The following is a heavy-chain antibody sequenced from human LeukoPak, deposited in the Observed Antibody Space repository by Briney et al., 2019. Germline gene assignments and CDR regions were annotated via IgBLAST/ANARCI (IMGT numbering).Heavy chain of an antibody. CDR2: IWYDGSNK. CDR1: GFTFSSYG. Sequence: GGSLRLSCAASGFTFSSYGMHWVRQAPGKGLEWVAVIWYDGSNKYYADSVKGRFTISRDNSKNTLYLQMNSLRAEDTAVYYCAKDIEHIVVVPAAKNYFDYWGQGTLVTVSS. D-gene: IGHD2-2*01. CDR3: AKDIEHIVVVPAAKNYFDY. V-gene: IGHV3-30*02. J-gene: IGHJ4*02.